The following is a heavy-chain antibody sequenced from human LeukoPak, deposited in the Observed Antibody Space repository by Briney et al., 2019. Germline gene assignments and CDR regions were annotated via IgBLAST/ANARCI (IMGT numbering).Heavy chain of an antibody. D-gene: IGHD1-26*01. V-gene: IGHV3-49*03. CDR3: TSYGEWELKGFDP. CDR2: IRSKAYGGTT. CDR1: GFTFGDYA. J-gene: IGHJ5*02. Sequence: PGRSLRLSCTASGFTFGDYAMSWFRQAPGKGLEWVGFIRSKAYGGTTEYAASVKGRFTISRDDSKSIAYLQMNSLKTEDTAVYYCTSYGEWELKGFDPWGQGTLVTVSS.